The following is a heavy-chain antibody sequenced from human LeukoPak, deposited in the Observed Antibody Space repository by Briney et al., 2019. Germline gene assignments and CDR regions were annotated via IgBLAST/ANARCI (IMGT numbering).Heavy chain of an antibody. J-gene: IGHJ4*02. V-gene: IGHV4-4*02. CDR2: VYRSGST. CDR1: GVSISSTNW. CDR3: ATREWGSRVGQ. Sequence: PSGTLSLTCAVSGVSISSTNWWYWVRQTPEKGLEWIGEVYRSGSTNYNPSLKSRVTISVDTSKSQFSLKLTSMTAVDAAVYYCATREWGSRVGQWGQGTLVTVSS. D-gene: IGHD1-26*01.